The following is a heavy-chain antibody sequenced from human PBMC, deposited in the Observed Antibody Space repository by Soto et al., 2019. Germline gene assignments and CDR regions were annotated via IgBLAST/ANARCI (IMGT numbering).Heavy chain of an antibody. CDR3: AKDPLREPFDS. Sequence: EVQVLESGGALVQPGGSLRLSCAASGFTFSNYAMTWGRQAPGKGLQWVSSITGRGGGTYYAESVKGRFTISRDNSRNTLFLQKSSLRAEDTALYYCAKDPLREPFDSGGQGTRVAVSS. CDR2: ITGRGGGT. CDR1: GFTFSNYA. J-gene: IGHJ4*02. V-gene: IGHV3-23*01.